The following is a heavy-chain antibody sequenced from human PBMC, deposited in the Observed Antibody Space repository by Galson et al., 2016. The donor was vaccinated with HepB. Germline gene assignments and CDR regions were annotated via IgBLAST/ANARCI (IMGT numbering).Heavy chain of an antibody. Sequence: SLRLSCAVSGITFSSYAMSWVRQAPGKGPEWVSTIKSYGGSTDYADDVQGRFTIPRDDSKSTLYLQMNSLRAEDTAVYYCAKEALTGGWFNYWGQGTLLTVSS. D-gene: IGHD6-19*01. V-gene: IGHV3-23*01. CDR3: AKEALTGGWFNY. CDR2: IKSYGGST. CDR1: GITFSSYA. J-gene: IGHJ4*02.